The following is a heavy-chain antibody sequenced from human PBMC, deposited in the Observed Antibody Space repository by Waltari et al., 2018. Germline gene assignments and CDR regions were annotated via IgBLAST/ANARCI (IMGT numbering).Heavy chain of an antibody. V-gene: IGHV3-21*01. D-gene: IGHD2-21*01. Sequence: EVQLVESGGGLVNPGGSLRLSCAASGFTLSDYSMTWVRQAPGKGLEWVSSISSADYSLDADSMKGRFIISRDNAKNSLYLQMNGLSGEDTAVYYCARVIVYSDSPVCDFWGQGTLVIVSS. CDR2: ISSADYS. CDR3: ARVIVYSDSPVCDF. CDR1: GFTLSDYS. J-gene: IGHJ4*01.